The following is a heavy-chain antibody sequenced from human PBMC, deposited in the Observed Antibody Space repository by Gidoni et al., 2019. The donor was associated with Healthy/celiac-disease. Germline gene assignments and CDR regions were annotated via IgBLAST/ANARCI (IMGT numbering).Heavy chain of an antibody. D-gene: IGHD5-18*01. CDR1: GFPFADYA. CDR2: SSWNSGSI. CDR3: AKDRNGGYSYGRNAFDI. Sequence: EVQLVESGGGLVQPGRSLRLSCAASGFPFADYAIHWVRQAPGKGMEWVSGSSWNSGSIGYADSVKGRFTISRDNAKNSLYLQMNSLRAEDTALYYCAKDRNGGYSYGRNAFDIWGQGTMVTVSS. J-gene: IGHJ3*02. V-gene: IGHV3-9*01.